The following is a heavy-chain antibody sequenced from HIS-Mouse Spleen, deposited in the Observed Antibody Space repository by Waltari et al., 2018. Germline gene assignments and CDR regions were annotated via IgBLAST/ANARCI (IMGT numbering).Heavy chain of an antibody. Sequence: QLQLQESGPGLVKPSETLSLTCTVSGGSISSISYYWAWCRQTPGKGLEWIGSIYYSGSTYYNPSLKSRVTISVDTSKNQFSLKLSSVTAADTAVYYCAREIPYSSSWYDWYFDLWGRGTLVTVSS. CDR2: IYYSGST. CDR1: GGSISSISYY. D-gene: IGHD6-13*01. V-gene: IGHV4-39*07. J-gene: IGHJ2*01. CDR3: AREIPYSSSWYDWYFDL.